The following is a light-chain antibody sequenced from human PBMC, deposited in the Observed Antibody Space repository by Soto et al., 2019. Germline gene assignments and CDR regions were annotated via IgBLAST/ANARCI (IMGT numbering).Light chain of an antibody. CDR3: QQYKNYATWT. CDR1: QSISIC. CDR2: DAS. J-gene: IGKJ1*01. Sequence: DFQMTQSPSTLSASVGSRATIPCRACQSISICLDWYQHLPGQAPQVLIWDASSLYRRLPSRFSGSGSGTEFTLTIISLQPDDFATYYCQQYKNYATWTFGQGAKVDIK. V-gene: IGKV1-5*01.